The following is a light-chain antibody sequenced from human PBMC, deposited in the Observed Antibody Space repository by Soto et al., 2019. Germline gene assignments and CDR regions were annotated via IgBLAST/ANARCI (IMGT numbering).Light chain of an antibody. Sequence: EIVLTQSPGTLSFSPGERATLSCRASQTVRSSYLAWYHQKPGQPPTLLIYGASRRATGIADRFSGSGSGTDFTLTISRLEPEDFAVYYCQQYGSSPVTFGQGTKVEL. CDR2: GAS. J-gene: IGKJ1*01. V-gene: IGKV3-20*01. CDR1: QTVRSSY. CDR3: QQYGSSPVT.